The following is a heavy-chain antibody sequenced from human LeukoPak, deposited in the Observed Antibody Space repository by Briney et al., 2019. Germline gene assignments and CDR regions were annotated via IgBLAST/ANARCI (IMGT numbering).Heavy chain of an antibody. CDR1: GYTFTSYG. CDR2: ISAYNGNT. D-gene: IGHD3-22*01. Sequence: RASVTVSCKASGYTFTSYGISWVRQAPGQGLEWMGWISAYNGNTNYAQKLQGRVTMTTDTSTSTAYMELRSLRSDDTAVYYCARVPYYYDSSGYLDYWGQGTLVTVSS. CDR3: ARVPYYYDSSGYLDY. V-gene: IGHV1-18*01. J-gene: IGHJ4*02.